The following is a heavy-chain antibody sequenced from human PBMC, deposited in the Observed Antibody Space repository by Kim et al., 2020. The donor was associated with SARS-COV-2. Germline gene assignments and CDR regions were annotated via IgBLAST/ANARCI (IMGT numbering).Heavy chain of an antibody. V-gene: IGHV5-10-1*01. CDR1: GYSFTGYW. J-gene: IGHJ4*02. Sequence: GESLKISCKGSGYSFTGYWISWVRQMPGKGLEWMGRVDPSDSHSNYGPSFQGHVTISVDKSISTAYLQWSSLKASDTAIYYCASRSGTTFDYWGQGTLVTVSS. CDR3: ASRSGTTFDY. CDR2: VDPSDSHS. D-gene: IGHD3-10*01.